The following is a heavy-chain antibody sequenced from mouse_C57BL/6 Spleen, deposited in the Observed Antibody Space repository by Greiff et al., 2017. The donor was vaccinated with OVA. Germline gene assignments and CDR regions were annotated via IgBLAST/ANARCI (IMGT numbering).Heavy chain of an antibody. Sequence: VQLQQPGAELVKPGASVKLSCKASGYTFTSYWMHWVKQRPGPGLEWIGMIHPNSGSTNYNEKFKSKATLTVDKSSSTAYMQLSSLTSEDSAVYYCARRGTGTWDAMDYWGQGTSVTVSS. CDR3: ARRGTGTWDAMDY. CDR2: IHPNSGST. J-gene: IGHJ4*01. CDR1: GYTFTSYW. V-gene: IGHV1-64*01. D-gene: IGHD4-1*01.